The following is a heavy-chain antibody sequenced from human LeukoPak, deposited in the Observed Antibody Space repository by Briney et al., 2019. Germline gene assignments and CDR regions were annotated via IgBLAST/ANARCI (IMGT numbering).Heavy chain of an antibody. CDR1: GGTFTSYA. D-gene: IGHD3-22*01. CDR2: IIPIFGKA. Sequence: SVKLSCKASGGTFTSYAISWVRQAPGQGLEWMGRIIPIFGKANYAQKFQGRVTITADKSTSTAYMELSSLRSEDTAVYYCASTLYYYDGSGYYFVMDVWGEGARVSVSS. CDR3: ASTLYYYDGSGYYFVMDV. J-gene: IGHJ6*02. V-gene: IGHV1-69*04.